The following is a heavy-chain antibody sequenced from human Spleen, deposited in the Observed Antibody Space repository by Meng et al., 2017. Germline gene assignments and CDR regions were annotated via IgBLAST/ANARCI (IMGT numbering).Heavy chain of an antibody. CDR1: GFTFGHYA. V-gene: IGHV3-23*01. Sequence: GGSLRLSCSVSGFTFGHYAIVWVRQAPGKGLEWVSTISGSGDSTFYTDSVKGRFTISRDDAKNSLYLQMNSLRAEDTAVYYCATVYSGNYGRETLYYFDYWGQGTLVTVSS. CDR3: ATVYSGNYGRETLYYFDY. J-gene: IGHJ4*02. CDR2: ISGSGDST. D-gene: IGHD1-26*01.